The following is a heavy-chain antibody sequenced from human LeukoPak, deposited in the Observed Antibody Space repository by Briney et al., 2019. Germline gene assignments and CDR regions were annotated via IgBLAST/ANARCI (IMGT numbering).Heavy chain of an antibody. Sequence: SETLSLTCTVSGGSISSYHWSWIRQPAGKGLEWIGRIYTSGSTNYNPSLKSRVTMSIDTSKNQLSLELSSVTAADTAVYYCARGAPGGNDYGDYWGQGTLVTVSS. CDR3: ARGAPGGNDYGDY. J-gene: IGHJ4*02. CDR1: GGSISSYH. CDR2: IYTSGST. V-gene: IGHV4-4*07.